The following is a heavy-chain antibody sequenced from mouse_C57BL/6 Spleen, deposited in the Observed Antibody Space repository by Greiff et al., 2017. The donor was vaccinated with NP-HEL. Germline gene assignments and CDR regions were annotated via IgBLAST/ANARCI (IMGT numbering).Heavy chain of an antibody. J-gene: IGHJ3*01. V-gene: IGHV1-26*01. D-gene: IGHD1-1*01. CDR2: INPNNGGT. CDR3: ARPRYDYGSSYPLAY. CDR1: GYTFTDYY. Sequence: EVQLQQSGPELVKPGASVKISCKASGYTFTDYYMNWVKQSHGKSLEWIGDINPNNGGTSYNQKCKGKATLTVDKSSSTAYMELRSLTSEDSAVYSCARPRYDYGSSYPLAYWGQGPLVTVSA.